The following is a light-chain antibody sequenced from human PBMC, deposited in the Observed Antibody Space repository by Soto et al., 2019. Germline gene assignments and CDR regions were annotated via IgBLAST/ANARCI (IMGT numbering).Light chain of an antibody. CDR1: SSNIGYND. CDR3: GTWDSSLSVYV. J-gene: IGLJ1*01. CDR2: ENN. V-gene: IGLV1-51*02. Sequence: SVLTQPRSVSAAPGQKVTISCSGSSSNIGYNDVSWYQQLPGTAPKVLIYENNKRPSGIPDRFSGSKSGTSATLGITGLQTGDEVDYYCGTWDSSLSVYVFGTGTKGTVL.